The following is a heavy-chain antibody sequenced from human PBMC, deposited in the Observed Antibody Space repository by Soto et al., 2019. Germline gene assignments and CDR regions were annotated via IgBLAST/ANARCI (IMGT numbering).Heavy chain of an antibody. V-gene: IGHV1-3*01. D-gene: IGHD3-9*01. CDR2: IDAGNGNT. Sequence: ASVKVSCKASGYTFTRNAIHWVRQAPGQRLEWIGKIDAGNGNTKYSQKFQGRVTITRDTSASAAYMELSTLGSEDTSIYYCARSETDYSTFDYWGQGTLVTSPQ. CDR1: GYTFTRNA. CDR3: ARSETDYSTFDY. J-gene: IGHJ4*02.